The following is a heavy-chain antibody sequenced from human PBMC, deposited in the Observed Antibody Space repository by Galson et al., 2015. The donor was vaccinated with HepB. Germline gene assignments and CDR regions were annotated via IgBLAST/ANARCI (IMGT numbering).Heavy chain of an antibody. CDR3: TRAPRGELSPNWFDP. CDR1: GYTFTSYY. J-gene: IGHJ5*02. D-gene: IGHD3-16*02. V-gene: IGHV1-46*03. Sequence: SVKVSCKASGYTFTSYYIHWVRQAPGQGLEWMGLINPRGGSTSSAQNFQGRVTVTRDTSTRTVYMELSSLRSDDTAVYYCTRAPRGELSPNWFDPWGQGTLVTVSS. CDR2: INPRGGST.